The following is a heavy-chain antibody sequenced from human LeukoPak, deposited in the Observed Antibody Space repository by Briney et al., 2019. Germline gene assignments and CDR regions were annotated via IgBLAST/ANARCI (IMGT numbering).Heavy chain of an antibody. Sequence: GGSLRLSCAASGFTFSSYWMHWVRQAPGKGLVWVSRINSDGSSTRYADSVKGRFTISRDNAKNTLYLQMNSLRAEDTAVYYCARGYSSSWDWYFDLWGRGTLVTVSS. V-gene: IGHV3-74*01. CDR3: ARGYSSSWDWYFDL. CDR2: INSDGSST. J-gene: IGHJ2*01. D-gene: IGHD6-13*01. CDR1: GFTFSSYW.